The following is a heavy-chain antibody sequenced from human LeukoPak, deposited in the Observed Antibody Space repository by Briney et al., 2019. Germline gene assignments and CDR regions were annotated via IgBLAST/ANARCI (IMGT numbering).Heavy chain of an antibody. CDR3: ARSGWRSSSHGAFDI. V-gene: IGHV1-69*02. J-gene: IGHJ3*02. D-gene: IGHD6-6*01. Sequence: SVKVSCKASGGTFSSYTISWVRQAPGQGLEWMGRIIPILGIANYAQKFQGRVTITRDRSMSTAYMELSSLRSEDTAMYYCARSGWRSSSHGAFDIWGQGTMVTVSS. CDR1: GGTFSSYT. CDR2: IIPILGIA.